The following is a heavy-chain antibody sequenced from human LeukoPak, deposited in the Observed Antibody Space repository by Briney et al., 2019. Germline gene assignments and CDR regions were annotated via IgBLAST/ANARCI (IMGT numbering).Heavy chain of an antibody. CDR1: GFTFSSYW. CDR3: ARRVIVVGLDY. D-gene: IGHD3-22*01. CDR2: INSDGSST. J-gene: IGHJ4*02. Sequence: GGSLRLSCAASGFTFSSYWMHWVRQAPGKGLVWVSRINSDGSSTSYADSVKGRFTISRDNAKNTLYLQMNSLRAEDTAVYYCARRVIVVGLDYWGQGTLVTVSS. V-gene: IGHV3-74*01.